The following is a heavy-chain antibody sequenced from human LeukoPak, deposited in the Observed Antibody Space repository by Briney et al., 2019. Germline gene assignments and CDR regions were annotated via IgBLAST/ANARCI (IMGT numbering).Heavy chain of an antibody. CDR3: ARGRYCSNGVCQYFDY. CDR2: ITHNGGST. Sequence: PGGSLRLSCAASGFTFSSYAMYWVRQAPGKGLEYVSAITHNGGSTYYANSVKGRFTISRDNSKNTLYLQMGSLRAEDMAVYYCARGRYCSNGVCQYFDYWGQGTLVTVSS. V-gene: IGHV3-64*01. CDR1: GFTFSSYA. D-gene: IGHD2-8*01. J-gene: IGHJ4*02.